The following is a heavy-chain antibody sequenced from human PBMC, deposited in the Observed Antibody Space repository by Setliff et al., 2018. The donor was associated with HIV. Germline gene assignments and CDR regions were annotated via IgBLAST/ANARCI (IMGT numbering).Heavy chain of an antibody. CDR1: GFIFRGYS. V-gene: IGHV3-21*01. J-gene: IGHJ6*02. D-gene: IGHD2-8*02. CDR2: ISSSSNYI. CDR3: ARLAYCTGGTCYPYYHGMDV. Sequence: PGGSLRLSCAASGFIFRGYSLNWVRQAPGKGLEWVSYISSSSNYIYYADSVRGRFTVSRDNAKNSVYLQMNSLSAEDTGIYYCARLAYCTGGTCYPYYHGMDVWGQGTTVTVSS.